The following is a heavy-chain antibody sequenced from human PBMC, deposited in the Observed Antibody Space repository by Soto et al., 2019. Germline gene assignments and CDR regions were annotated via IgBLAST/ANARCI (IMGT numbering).Heavy chain of an antibody. CDR2: ISSSGGGT. CDR1: GFTFGSYA. V-gene: IGHV3-23*01. J-gene: IGHJ4*02. D-gene: IGHD2-15*01. CDR3: ASRARSCSGGSCYSPPLDY. Sequence: GGSLRLSCAASGFTFGSYAMSWVRQAPGKGLEWVSAISSSGGGTNYAASVKGRFTISRDNSKNTGYVQMNSLRAEDTAVYYCASRARSCSGGSCYSPPLDYWGQGTLVTVSS.